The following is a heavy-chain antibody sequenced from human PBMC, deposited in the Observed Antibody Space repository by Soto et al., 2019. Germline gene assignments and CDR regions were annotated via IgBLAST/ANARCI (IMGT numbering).Heavy chain of an antibody. CDR1: GVSLSTSGEG. CDR3: AHRQRTVVVGAPFDL. D-gene: IGHD2-15*01. CDR2: IYWDDDK. Sequence: QITLRESGPTLVQPTQTLTLTCTLSGVSLSTSGEGVGWIRQPPGKALEWLALIYWDDDKRFSPSLKSRLAITRDNSKNQVVMTMTDMSPEDTAIYYCAHRQRTVVVGAPFDLWGQGSQVTVSS. V-gene: IGHV2-5*02. J-gene: IGHJ4*02.